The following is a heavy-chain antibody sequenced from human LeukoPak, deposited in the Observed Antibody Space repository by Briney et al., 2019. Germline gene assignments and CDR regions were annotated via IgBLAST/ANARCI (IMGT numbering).Heavy chain of an antibody. CDR3: ARDWDDSSGYPNWFAP. CDR1: GFXFSSYS. Sequence: GGSLRLSCAASGFXFSSYSMNWVRQAPGKGLEWVSSISSSSSYIYYADSVKGRFTISRDNAKNSLYLQMNSLRAEDTAVYYCARDWDDSSGYPNWFAPWGQGTLVTVSS. D-gene: IGHD3-22*01. V-gene: IGHV3-21*01. CDR2: ISSSSSYI. J-gene: IGHJ5*02.